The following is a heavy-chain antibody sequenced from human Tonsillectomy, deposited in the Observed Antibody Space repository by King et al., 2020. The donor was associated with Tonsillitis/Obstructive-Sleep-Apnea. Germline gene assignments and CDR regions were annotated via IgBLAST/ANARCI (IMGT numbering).Heavy chain of an antibody. V-gene: IGHV1-2*06. CDR1: GYTFTGYY. CDR2: VNPPTGAT. D-gene: IGHD1-1*01. Sequence: QLVQSGVEVKKPGASIKVSCKASGYTFTGYYIHWGRQAPGQGLEWMGRVNPPTGATNYAHKFQGRVTMTSDSSISTAYMELGGLTSDDTAVYYCARAESWNLYYFDYWGRGTLVAVSS. CDR3: ARAESWNLYYFDY. J-gene: IGHJ4*02.